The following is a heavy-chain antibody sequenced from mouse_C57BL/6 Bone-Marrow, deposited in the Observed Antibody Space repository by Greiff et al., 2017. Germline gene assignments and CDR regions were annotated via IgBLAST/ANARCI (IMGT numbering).Heavy chain of an antibody. CDR1: GFSFNTYA. CDR2: IRSKSNNYAT. Sequence: EVQLVESGGGLVQPKGSLKLSCAASGFSFNTYAMNWVRQAPGKGLEWVARIRSKSNNYATYYADSVKDRFTISRDDSESMLYLQMNNLKTEDTAMYYCVSLYYDYDEAMDYWGQGTSVTVSS. D-gene: IGHD2-4*01. J-gene: IGHJ4*01. V-gene: IGHV10-1*01. CDR3: VSLYYDYDEAMDY.